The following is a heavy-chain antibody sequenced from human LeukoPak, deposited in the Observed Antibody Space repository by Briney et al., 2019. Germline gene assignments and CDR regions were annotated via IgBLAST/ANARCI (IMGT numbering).Heavy chain of an antibody. V-gene: IGHV3-30*02. J-gene: IGHJ4*02. Sequence: GGSLRHSCAASVFTFSSYGLHWLGPAPGKGLDGVAFIRYDGSNKYYADSVKGRFTISRDNSKNTLYLQMNSLRAEDTAVYYCANVYDSFDYWGQGTLVTVSS. CDR1: VFTFSSYG. CDR3: ANVYDSFDY. D-gene: IGHD5/OR15-5a*01. CDR2: IRYDGSNK.